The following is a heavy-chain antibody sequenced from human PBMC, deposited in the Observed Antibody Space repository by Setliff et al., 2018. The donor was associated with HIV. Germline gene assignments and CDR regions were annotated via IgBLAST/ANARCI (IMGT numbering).Heavy chain of an antibody. D-gene: IGHD4-17*01. J-gene: IGHJ4*01. CDR1: GFSLSTSGMC. CDR2: IDWDDNK. CDR3: ARETSSSVTNRFDF. V-gene: IGHV2-70*11. Sequence: SGPTLVNPTQTLTLTCTFSGFSLSTSGMCVSWIRRPPGKALEWLARIDWDDNKYYNTSLKTGLTVSKDTSKSQVVLAMTNMDLVDTATYYCARETSSSVTNRFDFWGQGTLVTVSS.